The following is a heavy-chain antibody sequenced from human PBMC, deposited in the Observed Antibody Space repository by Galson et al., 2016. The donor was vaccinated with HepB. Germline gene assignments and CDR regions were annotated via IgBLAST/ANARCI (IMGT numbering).Heavy chain of an antibody. V-gene: IGHV3-7*03. CDR3: AKEISVAGVNGLPSDY. CDR2: INQDGSPK. D-gene: IGHD6-19*01. CDR1: GFTFSNYW. J-gene: IGHJ4*02. Sequence: SLRLSCAASGFTFSNYWMSWVRQAPGKGLEWVANINQDGSPKSYADSVKGRFTVSRDNAKNSLYLQMNSLRAEDTAVYYCAKEISVAGVNGLPSDYWGQGTLVTVSS.